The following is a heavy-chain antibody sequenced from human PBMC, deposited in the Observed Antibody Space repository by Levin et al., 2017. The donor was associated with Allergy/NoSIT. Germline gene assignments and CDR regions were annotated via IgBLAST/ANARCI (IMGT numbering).Heavy chain of an antibody. CDR2: INHSGST. CDR3: ARGARSSSWYRWFDP. D-gene: IGHD6-13*01. Sequence: SETLSLTCAVYGGSFSGYYWSWIRQPPGKGLEWIGEINHSGSTNYNPSLKSRVTISVDTSKNQFSLKLSSVTAADTAVYYCARGARSSSWYRWFDPWGQGTLVTVSS. V-gene: IGHV4-34*01. CDR1: GGSFSGYY. J-gene: IGHJ5*02.